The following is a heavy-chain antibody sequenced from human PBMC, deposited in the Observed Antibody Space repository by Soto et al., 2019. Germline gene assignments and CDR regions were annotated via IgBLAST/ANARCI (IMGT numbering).Heavy chain of an antibody. V-gene: IGHV3-30*18. CDR2: ISYDGSNK. CDR1: GFTFSSYG. J-gene: IGHJ6*02. CDR3: AKDLFLSGGEYYYYGMDF. D-gene: IGHD2-15*01. Sequence: GGSLRLSCAASGFTFSSYGMHWVRQAPGKGLEWVAVISYDGSNKYYADSVKGRFTISRDNSKNTLYLQMNSLRAEDTAVYYCAKDLFLSGGEYYYYGMDFWGRGSSVPVSS.